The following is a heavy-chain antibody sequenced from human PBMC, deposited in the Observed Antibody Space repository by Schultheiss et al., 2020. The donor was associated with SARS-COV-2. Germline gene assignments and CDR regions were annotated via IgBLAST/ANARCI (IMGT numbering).Heavy chain of an antibody. D-gene: IGHD3-22*01. CDR3: ARDPIGDSSGYLNAFDI. CDR1: GGSFSGYY. V-gene: IGHV4-31*11. Sequence: SETLSLTCAVYGGSFSGYYWSWIRQHPGKGLEWIGYIYYSGSTYYNPSLKSRVTISVDTSKNQFSLKLSSVTAADTAVYYCARDPIGDSSGYLNAFDIWGQGTMVTVSS. J-gene: IGHJ3*02. CDR2: IYYSGST.